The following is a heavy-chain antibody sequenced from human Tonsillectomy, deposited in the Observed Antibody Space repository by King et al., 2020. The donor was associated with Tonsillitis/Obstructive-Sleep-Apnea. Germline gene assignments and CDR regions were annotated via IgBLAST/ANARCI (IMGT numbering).Heavy chain of an antibody. CDR3: AKXXXYXXLYYXXXV. J-gene: IGHJ6*03. V-gene: IGHV3-9*01. CDR1: GFTFGDYV. CDR2: ISWNSYNI. Sequence: DVQLVESGGGLVQPGRSLRLSCEASGFTFGDYVMHWVRQAPGKGLEWVSGISWNSYNIDYADSVKGRFTISRDNAKNSLYLQMNSLRPEDTALYSCAKXXXYXXLYYXXXVWXXXPTVTV.